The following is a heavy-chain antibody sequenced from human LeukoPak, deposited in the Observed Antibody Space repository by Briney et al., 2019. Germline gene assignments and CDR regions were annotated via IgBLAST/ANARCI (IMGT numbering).Heavy chain of an antibody. V-gene: IGHV3-30*04. Sequence: PGRSLRLSCAASGFTFSSYATHWVRQAPGKGLEWVAVISYDGSNKYYADSVKGRFTISRDNSKNTLYLQMNSLRAEDTAVYYCARARTIRAAAGIWFDPWGQGTLVTVSS. CDR3: ARARTIRAAAGIWFDP. CDR2: ISYDGSNK. CDR1: GFTFSSYA. D-gene: IGHD6-13*01. J-gene: IGHJ5*02.